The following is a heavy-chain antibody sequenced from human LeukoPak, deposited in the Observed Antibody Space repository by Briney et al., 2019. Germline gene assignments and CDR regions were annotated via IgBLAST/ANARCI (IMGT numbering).Heavy chain of an antibody. V-gene: IGHV3-74*01. Sequence: QTGGSLRLSCAASGFTFSSYWMHWVRQAPGKGLVWVSRINSDGSSTSYADSVKGRFTISRDNSKNTLYLQMNSLRAEDTAVYYCAKTPERGYSYGLVEDYFDYWGQGTLVTVSS. D-gene: IGHD5-18*01. J-gene: IGHJ4*02. CDR1: GFTFSSYW. CDR2: INSDGSST. CDR3: AKTPERGYSYGLVEDYFDY.